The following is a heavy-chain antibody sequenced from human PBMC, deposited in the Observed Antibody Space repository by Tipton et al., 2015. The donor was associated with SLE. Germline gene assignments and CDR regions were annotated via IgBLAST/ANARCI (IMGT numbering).Heavy chain of an antibody. CDR2: ISGSGGST. D-gene: IGHD5-18*01. Sequence: GSLRLSCAASGFTFSSYAMSWVRQAPGKGLEWVSAISGSGGSTYYADSVKGRFTISRDNSKNTLYLQMNSLRAEDTAVYYCAKGDGVGYSYGCWGQGTLVTVSS. CDR1: GFTFSSYA. J-gene: IGHJ4*02. CDR3: AKGDGVGYSYGC. V-gene: IGHV3-23*01.